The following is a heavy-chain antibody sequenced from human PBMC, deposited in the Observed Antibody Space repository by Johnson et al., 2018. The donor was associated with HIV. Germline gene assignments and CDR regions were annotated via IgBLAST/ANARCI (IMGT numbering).Heavy chain of an antibody. CDR3: AREMAWEDAFDI. J-gene: IGHJ3*02. Sequence: QVQLVESGGGLVKPGGSLRLSCAASGFTFSSYAMHWVRQAPGKGLEWVVVISYDGSNKYYADSVKGRFTISRDNAKNSLYLQMNSLRAEDTAVYYCAREMAWEDAFDIWGQGTMVTVSS. D-gene: IGHD5-24*01. CDR2: ISYDGSNK. V-gene: IGHV3-30-3*01. CDR1: GFTFSSYA.